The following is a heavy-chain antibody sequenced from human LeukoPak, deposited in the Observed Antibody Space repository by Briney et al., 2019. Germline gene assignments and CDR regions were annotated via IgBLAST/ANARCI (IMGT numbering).Heavy chain of an antibody. CDR3: ARALYSASWSY. CDR1: GGSISNYY. D-gene: IGHD6-13*01. J-gene: IGHJ4*02. V-gene: IGHV4-59*01. Sequence: SETLSLTCTGCGGSISNYYWTWVGQPPGKGLESIGYIYNSGNTNYNPSLKSRVTISVDTSKNQFSLELSSVTTSDTAVYYCARALYSASWSYWGPGTLVTVSS. CDR2: IYNSGNT.